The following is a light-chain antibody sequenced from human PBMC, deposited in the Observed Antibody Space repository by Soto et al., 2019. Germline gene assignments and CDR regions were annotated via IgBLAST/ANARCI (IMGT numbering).Light chain of an antibody. CDR1: NSNIGRYS. CDR2: SDD. Sequence: QSVLTQPPSLSGTPGQRVTLSCSGSNSNIGRYSVNWYQHFPGTAPKILIYSDDERPSGVPDRFSGSKSGTSASLAISGLQSEDEAEYYCAAWDDNLNGPLFGGGTKVTVL. V-gene: IGLV1-44*01. CDR3: AAWDDNLNGPL. J-gene: IGLJ3*02.